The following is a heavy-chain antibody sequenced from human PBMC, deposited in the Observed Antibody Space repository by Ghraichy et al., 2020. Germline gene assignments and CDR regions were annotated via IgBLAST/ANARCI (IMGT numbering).Heavy chain of an antibody. D-gene: IGHD3-22*01. CDR2: IKQDGSEK. J-gene: IGHJ3*02. CDR1: GFTFSSYW. Sequence: GGSLRLSCAASGFTFSSYWMSWVRQAPGKGLEWVANIKQDGSEKYYVDSVKGRFTISRDNAKNSLYLQMNSLRAEDTAVYYCARHITMIVVAIYDAFDIWGQGTMVTVSS. V-gene: IGHV3-7*03. CDR3: ARHITMIVVAIYDAFDI.